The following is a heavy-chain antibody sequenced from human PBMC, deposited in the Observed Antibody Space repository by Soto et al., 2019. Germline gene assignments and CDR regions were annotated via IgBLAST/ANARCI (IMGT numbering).Heavy chain of an antibody. CDR3: ARARNYDILTGYLWYFDY. CDR1: GGTFSSYA. V-gene: IGHV1-69*06. CDR2: IIPIFGTA. J-gene: IGHJ4*02. Sequence: SVKVSCKASGGTFSSYAISWVRQAPGQGLEWMGGIIPIFGTANYAQKFQGRVTITADKSTSTAYMELSSLRPEDTAVYYCARARNYDILTGYLWYFDYWGQGTLVTVSS. D-gene: IGHD3-9*01.